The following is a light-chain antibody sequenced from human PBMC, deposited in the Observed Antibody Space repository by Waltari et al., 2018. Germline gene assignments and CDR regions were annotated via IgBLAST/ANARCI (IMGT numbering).Light chain of an antibody. J-gene: IGLJ2*01. V-gene: IGLV2-14*01. CDR3: SSHTSSNPLV. Sequence: QSALTQPAPASGSPGQSLTISCTGSSNDVGAYNYVPWYQQHPGKAPKLMIFEVNNRPSGVSSRFSASKSDNTASLTISGLQAEDEADYYCSSHTSSNPLVFGGGTKLTVL. CDR2: EVN. CDR1: SNDVGAYNY.